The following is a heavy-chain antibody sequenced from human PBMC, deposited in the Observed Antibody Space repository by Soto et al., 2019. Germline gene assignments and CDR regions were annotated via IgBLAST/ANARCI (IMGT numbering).Heavy chain of an antibody. CDR1: GFTFSSYG. V-gene: IGHV3-30*18. CDR3: ANDRIGGYLYYFDY. D-gene: IGHD5-12*01. CDR2: ISYDGSNQ. J-gene: IGHJ4*02. Sequence: QVQLVEAGGGVVQPGRSLRLSCAASGFTFSSYGMHWVRQAPGKGLEWVAVISYDGSNQYYADSVKGRFTISRDNSKNTLYLQMNSRGAEDTAVYYCANDRIGGYLYYFDYWGQGTLVTVSS.